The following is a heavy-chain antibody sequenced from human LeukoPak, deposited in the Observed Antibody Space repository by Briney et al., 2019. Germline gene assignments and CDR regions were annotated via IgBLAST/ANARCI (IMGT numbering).Heavy chain of an antibody. D-gene: IGHD6-19*01. CDR2: ISGSGGST. CDR1: GFTFSSYA. CDR3: AKETGYTSGSWDY. V-gene: IGHV3-23*01. J-gene: IGHJ4*02. Sequence: GGSLRLSCAASGFTFSSYAMSWVRQAPGKGLECISVISGSGGSTYYADSVKGRFTISRDNSRNTLYLQMNSLRAEDTAVYYCAKETGYTSGSWDYWGQGTLVTVSS.